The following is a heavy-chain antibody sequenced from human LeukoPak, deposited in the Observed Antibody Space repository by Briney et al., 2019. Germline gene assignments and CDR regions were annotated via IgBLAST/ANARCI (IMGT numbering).Heavy chain of an antibody. J-gene: IGHJ4*02. D-gene: IGHD3-3*01. CDR1: GYSFSTYW. CDR3: ARVNNRFLESFPFDY. Sequence: GESLKISCKASGYSFSTYWIGWVRQMPGKGLEWMGSVYSGDADTRYSPSFQGQVTISADKSIDTTFLQWSSLKASDTAMYYCARVNNRFLESFPFDYWGQGSLVTVSS. V-gene: IGHV5-51*01. CDR2: VYSGDADT.